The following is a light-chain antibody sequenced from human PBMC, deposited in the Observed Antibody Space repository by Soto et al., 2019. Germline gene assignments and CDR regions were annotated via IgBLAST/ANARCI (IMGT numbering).Light chain of an antibody. CDR1: SSDVGGYDY. V-gene: IGLV2-14*01. CDR2: DVS. CDR3: SSYTSSGTYV. Sequence: QSALTQPASVSGSPGQSITISCTGTSSDVGGYDYVSWYQQHPGKAPTLMIYDVSNRPSGAYNRFSGSKSGDTASLTISGLQAEDEADYFCSSYTSSGTYVFGTGTKVTVL. J-gene: IGLJ1*01.